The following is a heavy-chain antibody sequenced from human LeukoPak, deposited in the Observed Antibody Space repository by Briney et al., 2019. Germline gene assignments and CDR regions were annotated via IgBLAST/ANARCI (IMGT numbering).Heavy chain of an antibody. CDR1: GFTFSSYG. V-gene: IGHV3-23*01. J-gene: IGHJ4*02. Sequence: GGSLRLSCAASGFTFSSYGMHWVRQAPGKGLEWVSDIRATSGITYYADSVKGRFTLSSDSSRNTVYFQLNNLRVEDTAIYYCAKASWVSSTDAVRWGQGTLVTVSS. D-gene: IGHD3-16*01. CDR3: AKASWVSSTDAVR. CDR2: IRATSGIT.